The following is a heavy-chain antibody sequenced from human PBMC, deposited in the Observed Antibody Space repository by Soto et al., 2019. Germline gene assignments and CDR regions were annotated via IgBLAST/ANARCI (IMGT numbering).Heavy chain of an antibody. CDR3: ARGDTPIDY. D-gene: IGHD2-15*01. J-gene: IGHJ4*02. CDR2: LSAYNGNT. Sequence: QVQLVQSGAEVKKPGASVKVSCKASGYTFTNFGISWVRQAPGQGLEWMGWLSAYNGNTNYAHNFQGRVTMTTDTSTSKDYMERRSLRSDDTAVYYCARGDTPIDYWGQGTLVTVSS. V-gene: IGHV1-18*01. CDR1: GYTFTNFG.